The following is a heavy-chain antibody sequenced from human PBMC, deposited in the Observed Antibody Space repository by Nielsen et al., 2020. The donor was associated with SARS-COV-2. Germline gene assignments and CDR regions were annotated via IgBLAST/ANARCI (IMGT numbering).Heavy chain of an antibody. J-gene: IGHJ3*02. V-gene: IGHV4-59*01. CDR3: ASGIVVAFDAFDI. CDR1: GGSFSSYY. D-gene: IGHD2-15*01. Sequence: SETLPLTCTVSGGSFSSYYWSWIRQPPGKGLEWIGYIHYSGSTNYNPSLKSRVTISVDTSKNQFSLKLSSATAADTAVYYCASGIVVAFDAFDIWGQGTMVTVSS. CDR2: IHYSGST.